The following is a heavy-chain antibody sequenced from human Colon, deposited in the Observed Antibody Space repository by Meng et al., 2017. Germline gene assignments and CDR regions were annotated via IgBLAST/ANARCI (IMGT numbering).Heavy chain of an antibody. CDR1: GGSVSSGSYY. J-gene: IGHJ4*02. CDR2: IYYSGST. Sequence: GQLQESGPGLVRPSETLSLTCTVSGGSVSSGSYYWSWIRQPPGKGLEWIGYIYYSGSTNYNPSLKSRVTISVDTSKNQFSLKLSSVTAADTAVYYCARGASDYDFDYWGQGTLVTVSS. V-gene: IGHV4-61*01. D-gene: IGHD3-22*01. CDR3: ARGASDYDFDY.